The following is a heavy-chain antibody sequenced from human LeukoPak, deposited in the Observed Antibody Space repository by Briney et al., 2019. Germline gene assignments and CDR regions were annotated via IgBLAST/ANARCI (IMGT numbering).Heavy chain of an antibody. Sequence: SETLSLTCTVSGGSISSYYWSWIRQPPGKGLEWIGCIYYSGSTNYNPSLKSRVTISVDTSKNQFSLKLSSVTAADTAVYYCARVDTAILPYFDYWGQGTLVTVSS. V-gene: IGHV4-59*01. CDR3: ARVDTAILPYFDY. D-gene: IGHD5-18*01. CDR1: GGSISSYY. CDR2: IYYSGST. J-gene: IGHJ4*02.